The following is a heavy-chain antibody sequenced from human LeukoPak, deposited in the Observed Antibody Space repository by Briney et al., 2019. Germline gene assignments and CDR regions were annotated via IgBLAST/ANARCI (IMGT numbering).Heavy chain of an antibody. Sequence: SETLSLTCTVSDDSISSGSYYWSWIRQPAGKGLEWIGRIYVTGTTNYNLSLKSRVTISINTSKMQFSLKLRSVTVEDTGVYYCARARLPYGPYFDSWGQGTLVTVSS. CDR2: IYVTGTT. J-gene: IGHJ4*02. D-gene: IGHD4-17*01. CDR1: DDSISSGSYY. CDR3: ARARLPYGPYFDS. V-gene: IGHV4-61*02.